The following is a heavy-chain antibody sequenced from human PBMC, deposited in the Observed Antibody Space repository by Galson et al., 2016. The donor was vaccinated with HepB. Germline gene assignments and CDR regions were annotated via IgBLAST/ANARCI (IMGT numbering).Heavy chain of an antibody. D-gene: IGHD2-21*01. CDR1: GFAFDDYG. CDR3: ARSKSVINGMDV. CDR2: IYSGGSS. V-gene: IGHV3-53*01. Sequence: SLRLSCASSGFAFDDYGMTWVRQVPGRGLEWVSLIYSGGSSYYADSVKGRFTISRDNSKNTLYLQMNSLRAEDTAVYYCARSKSVINGMDVWGKGTTVTVSS. J-gene: IGHJ6*04.